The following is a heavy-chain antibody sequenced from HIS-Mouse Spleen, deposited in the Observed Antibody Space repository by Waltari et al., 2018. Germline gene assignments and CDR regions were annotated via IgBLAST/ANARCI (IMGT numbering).Heavy chain of an antibody. CDR1: GFTLSSYA. V-gene: IGHV3-7*01. CDR3: ARVNTIFGVVRGYYGMDV. D-gene: IGHD3-3*01. J-gene: IGHJ6*02. CDR2: IKQDGSEK. Sequence: EVQLVESGGGLVQPGGSLRLSCAASGFTLSSYAMSWVRRAPGKGLEWVANIKQDGSEKYYVDSVKGRFTISRDNAKNSLYLQMNSLRAEDTAVYYCARVNTIFGVVRGYYGMDVWGQGTTVTVSS.